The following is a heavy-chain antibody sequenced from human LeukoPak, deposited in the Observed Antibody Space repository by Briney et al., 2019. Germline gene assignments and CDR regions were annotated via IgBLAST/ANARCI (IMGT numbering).Heavy chain of an antibody. D-gene: IGHD5-12*01. CDR1: GGSISSGGYY. J-gene: IGHJ5*02. CDR3: ARGLRYSGYVGLNWFDP. Sequence: PSQTLSLTCTVSGGSISSGGYYWSWIRQHPGKGLEWIGYIYYSGSTYYNPSLKSRVTISVDTSKNQFSLKLSSVTAADTAVYYCARGLRYSGYVGLNWFDPWGQGTLVTVSS. CDR2: IYYSGST. V-gene: IGHV4-31*03.